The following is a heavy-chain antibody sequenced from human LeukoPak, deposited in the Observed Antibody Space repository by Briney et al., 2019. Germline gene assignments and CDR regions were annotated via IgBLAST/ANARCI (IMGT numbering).Heavy chain of an antibody. Sequence: GGSLRLSCAASGFTFSGSAVHWLRQASGKGLEWVGHIRSKADSHATAYAASVQGRFTISRDDSNNTAYLHMNSLKIEDAAVYFCSRHLYSSAWYEENWGQGTLVTVSS. CDR2: IRSKADSHAT. J-gene: IGHJ4*02. D-gene: IGHD6-19*01. CDR1: GFTFSGSA. CDR3: SRHLYSSAWYEEN. V-gene: IGHV3-73*01.